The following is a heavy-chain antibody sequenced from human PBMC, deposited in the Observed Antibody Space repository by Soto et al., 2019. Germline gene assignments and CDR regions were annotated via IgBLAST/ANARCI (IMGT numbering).Heavy chain of an antibody. J-gene: IGHJ4*02. V-gene: IGHV4-4*02. CDR1: VCSINKNW. D-gene: IGHD2-21*01. CDR3: ATYVNPFTFDY. CDR2: IYHSGGI. Sequence: PSETLSLTGGVSVCSINKNWLSWLRQPPGMALGWIGEIYHSGGIIYNPSLQSRVTISIDKSKNHLSLNLMSVTAADTAVYYCATYVNPFTFDYWGQGALVTVSS.